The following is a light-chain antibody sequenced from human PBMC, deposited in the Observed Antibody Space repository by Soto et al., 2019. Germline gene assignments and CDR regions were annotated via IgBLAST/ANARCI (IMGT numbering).Light chain of an antibody. V-gene: IGKV1-5*03. Sequence: DIQMTQSPSTLSASVGDRVTITCRASQSISSWLAWYQQKPGKAPKLLIYKASSLESGVPSRFRSSGCGTEFTLTISCLQPDDFATYYCQQYNRLYTFGQGTKLEIK. CDR1: QSISSW. CDR2: KAS. CDR3: QQYNRLYT. J-gene: IGKJ2*01.